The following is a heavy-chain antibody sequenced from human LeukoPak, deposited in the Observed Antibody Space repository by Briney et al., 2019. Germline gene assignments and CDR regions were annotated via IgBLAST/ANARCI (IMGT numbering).Heavy chain of an antibody. V-gene: IGHV3-23*01. CDR1: GFTFSSYA. J-gene: IGHJ6*02. Sequence: GGSLRLSCAASGFTFSSYAMGWVRQAPGKGLEWVSAISGSGGSTYYADSVKGRFTISRDNSKNTLYLLMNSLRAEDTAVYYCAKVASGPYYYYGMDVWGQGTTVTVSS. CDR2: ISGSGGST. D-gene: IGHD2-15*01. CDR3: AKVASGPYYYYGMDV.